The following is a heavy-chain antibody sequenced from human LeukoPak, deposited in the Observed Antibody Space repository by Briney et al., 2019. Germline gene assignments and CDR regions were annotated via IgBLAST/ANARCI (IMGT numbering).Heavy chain of an antibody. Sequence: GGSLRLSCAASGFTVSSNYMSWVRQAPGKGLEWVSVIYSGGSTYYADPVKGRFTISRDNSKNTLYLQMNSLRAEDTAVYYCARDRYYSSGDGGAFDIWGKGTMVTVS. D-gene: IGHD6-19*01. CDR1: GFTVSSNY. V-gene: IGHV3-53*01. J-gene: IGHJ3*02. CDR3: ARDRYYSSGDGGAFDI. CDR2: IYSGGST.